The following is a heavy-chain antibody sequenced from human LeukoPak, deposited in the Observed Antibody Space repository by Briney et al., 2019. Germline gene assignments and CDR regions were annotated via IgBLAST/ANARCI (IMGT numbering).Heavy chain of an antibody. D-gene: IGHD3-10*01. CDR3: TRGGVDY. CDR2: INSDGSTT. Sequence: PGGSLRLSCVASGFTFSSYWMHWVRQTPGKGLAWVSRINSDGSTTTYADSVKGRFTISRDNAKNTLYLQMNSLRDEDTAVYYCTRGGVDYWGQGTLVTVSS. CDR1: GFTFSSYW. J-gene: IGHJ4*02. V-gene: IGHV3-74*01.